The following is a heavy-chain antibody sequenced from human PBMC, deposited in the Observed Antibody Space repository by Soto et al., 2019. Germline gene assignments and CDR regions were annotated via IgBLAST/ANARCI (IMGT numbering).Heavy chain of an antibody. CDR3: ARDRSGWYYI. CDR2: IRPHNGDT. CDR1: GYTFTTIR. V-gene: IGHV1-18*01. Sequence: QVQLVQSDAEVGKHGASVKVSCRASGYTFTTIRLSWVRQAPGQGLEWIGWIRPHNGDTQYAQKFQGRVTMTEDTSTTTANMEVRSLRSDDTVVFYCARDRSGWYYIWCQGHLVTVSA. J-gene: IGHJ4*02. D-gene: IGHD6-19*01.